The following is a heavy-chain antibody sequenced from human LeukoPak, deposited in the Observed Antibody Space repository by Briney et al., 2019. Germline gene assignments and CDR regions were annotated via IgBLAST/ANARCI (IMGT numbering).Heavy chain of an antibody. V-gene: IGHV1-69*06. CDR1: GGTFSSYA. Sequence: SVKVSCKASGGTFSSYAISWVRQAPGQGLEWMGGIIPIFGTANYAQKFQGRVTITAHKSTSTAYMELSSLRSEDTAVYYCALYYGDPYFDYWGQGTLVTVSS. J-gene: IGHJ4*02. CDR3: ALYYGDPYFDY. CDR2: IIPIFGTA. D-gene: IGHD3-3*01.